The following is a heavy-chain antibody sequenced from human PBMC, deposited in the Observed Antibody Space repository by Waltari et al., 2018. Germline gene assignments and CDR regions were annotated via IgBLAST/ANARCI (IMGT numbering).Heavy chain of an antibody. CDR3: ARSYDTSSPFDY. Sequence: EVQLVESGGGLVKPGGSLRLSCAASGFSFKTYIMNWVRQAPEKGLEWFSSIYSSTNGFIYYADSVRGRFSVSRDNAKNSLYLEMNSLRAEDTAVYYCARSYDTSSPFDYWGQGTLVTVSS. J-gene: IGHJ4*02. D-gene: IGHD6-6*01. V-gene: IGHV3-21*01. CDR2: IYSSTNGFI. CDR1: GFSFKTYI.